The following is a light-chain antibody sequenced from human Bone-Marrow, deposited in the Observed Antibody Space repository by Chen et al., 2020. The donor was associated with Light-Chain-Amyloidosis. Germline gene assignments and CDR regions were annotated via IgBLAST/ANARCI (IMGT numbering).Light chain of an antibody. J-gene: IGLJ1*01. CDR2: AVS. V-gene: IGLV2-14*01. Sequence: QSALSQPASGSGSPGQSITISCTGTSGDVGTYNYVSWYQQHPGKAPKVMIYAVSNRPSGVSNRFSGSKSGNTASLTISGLQAEDEADYYCSSFTSSSSKVFGHGTKVTVL. CDR3: SSFTSSSSKV. CDR1: SGDVGTYNY.